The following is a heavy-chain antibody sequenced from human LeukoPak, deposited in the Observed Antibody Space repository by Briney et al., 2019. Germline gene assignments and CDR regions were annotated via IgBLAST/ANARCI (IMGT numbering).Heavy chain of an antibody. D-gene: IGHD6-13*01. J-gene: IGHJ4*02. CDR2: ISAYNGNT. CDR1: GYTFSSYG. CDR3: ARDIIAAGATTIFSDY. Sequence: ASVKVSYTPSGYTFSSYGIIRVRQAPGQGLEWMGWISAYNGNTNYAQKLQGRVTMTTDTSTSTAYMELRSLRSDDTAVYYCARDIIAAGATTIFSDYWGQGNLVTVSS. V-gene: IGHV1-18*01.